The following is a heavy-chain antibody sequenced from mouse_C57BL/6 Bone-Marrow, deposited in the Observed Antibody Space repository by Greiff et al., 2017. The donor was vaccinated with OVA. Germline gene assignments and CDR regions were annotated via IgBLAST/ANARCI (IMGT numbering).Heavy chain of an antibody. J-gene: IGHJ3*01. Sequence: EVLLVESGGDLVKPGGSLKLSCAASGFTFSSYGMSWVRQTPDKRLEWVATISSGGSYTYYPDSVKGRFTISRDNAKNTLYLQMSSLKSEDTAMYYCARQGGYDGWFADWGQGTLVTVSA. V-gene: IGHV5-6*01. CDR2: ISSGGSYT. CDR3: ARQGGYDGWFAD. CDR1: GFTFSSYG. D-gene: IGHD2-2*01.